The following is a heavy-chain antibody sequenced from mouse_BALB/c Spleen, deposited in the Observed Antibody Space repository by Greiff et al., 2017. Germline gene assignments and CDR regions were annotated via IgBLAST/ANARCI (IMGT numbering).Heavy chain of an antibody. CDR3: ARGVTTATRFAY. J-gene: IGHJ3*01. D-gene: IGHD1-2*01. CDR1: GYSITSDYA. V-gene: IGHV3-2*02. CDR2: ISYSGST. Sequence: EVQGVESGPGLVKPSQSLSLTCTVTGYSITSDYAWNWIRQFPGNKLEWMGYISYSGSTSYNPSLKSRISITRDTSKNQFFLQLNSVTTEDTATYYCARGVTTATRFAYWGQGTLVTVSA.